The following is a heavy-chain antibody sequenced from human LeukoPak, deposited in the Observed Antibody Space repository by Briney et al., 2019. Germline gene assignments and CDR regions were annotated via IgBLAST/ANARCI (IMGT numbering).Heavy chain of an antibody. CDR2: IYTSGTT. Sequence: SETLSLTCAVSGGSISSYYWSWIRQPAGKGLELIGRIYTSGTTNYNPSLKSRVTMSVDTSKNQFSLKLSSVTAADTAVYYCARAPTGTGGWNWFDPWGQGTLVTVSS. CDR3: ARAPTGTGGWNWFDP. D-gene: IGHD1-1*01. V-gene: IGHV4-59*10. CDR1: GGSISSYY. J-gene: IGHJ5*02.